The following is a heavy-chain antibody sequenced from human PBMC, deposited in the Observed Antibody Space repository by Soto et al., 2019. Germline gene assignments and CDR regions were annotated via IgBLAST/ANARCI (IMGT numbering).Heavy chain of an antibody. CDR3: ARTPDIVLIVYNWFDP. V-gene: IGHV1-18*01. CDR1: GNTFTSYG. Sequence: QVQLVQSGAEVKKPGASVKVSCKAAGNTFTSYGISWVRQAPGQGLEWMGWISAYNGNTNYAQKLQGRVTMTTDTSTSTAYMELRSLRSDDTAVYYCARTPDIVLIVYNWFDPWGQGTLVTVSS. J-gene: IGHJ5*02. D-gene: IGHD2-8*01. CDR2: ISAYNGNT.